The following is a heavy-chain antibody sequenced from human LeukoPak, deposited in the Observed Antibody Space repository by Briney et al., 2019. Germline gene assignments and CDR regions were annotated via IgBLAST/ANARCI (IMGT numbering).Heavy chain of an antibody. Sequence: GGSLRLSCAASGFTFSNAWMSWVRQAPGKGLEWVGRIKSKTDGGTTDYAAPVKGRFTISRDDSKNTLYLQMNSLKTEDTAVYYCTSTSSTTVVYHYYYYMDVWGKGTTVTVSS. CDR1: GFTFSNAW. J-gene: IGHJ6*03. CDR2: IKSKTDGGTT. CDR3: TSTSSTTVVYHYYYYMDV. V-gene: IGHV3-15*01. D-gene: IGHD4-11*01.